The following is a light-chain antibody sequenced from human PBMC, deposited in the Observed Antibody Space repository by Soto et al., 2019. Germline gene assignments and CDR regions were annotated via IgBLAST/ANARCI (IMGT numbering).Light chain of an antibody. Sequence: QSALTQPPSASGTPGQRVTISCSGGISNIGSNTVNWYQQLPGAAQKLLISTNNLRPSGVPDRFSGAKSGTSASLAISGLQSEDEAHYYCAAWDVSLNGVVFGGGTK. CDR1: ISNIGSNT. V-gene: IGLV1-44*01. CDR3: AAWDVSLNGVV. J-gene: IGLJ2*01. CDR2: TNN.